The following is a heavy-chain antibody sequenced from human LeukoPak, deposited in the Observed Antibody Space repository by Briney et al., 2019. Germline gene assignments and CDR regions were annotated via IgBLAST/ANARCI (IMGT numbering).Heavy chain of an antibody. D-gene: IGHD5-12*01. Sequence: PGGSLRLSCAASGFTFSSYAMSWVRQTPEKGLEWVSGVSASTTSTYYEDSVKGRFTISRDNSESTLYLHMSSLRAEDTAVYYCAKDRDGYDPSNFDYWGQGTLVTVSS. CDR3: AKDRDGYDPSNFDY. V-gene: IGHV3-23*01. CDR1: GFTFSSYA. CDR2: VSASTTST. J-gene: IGHJ4*02.